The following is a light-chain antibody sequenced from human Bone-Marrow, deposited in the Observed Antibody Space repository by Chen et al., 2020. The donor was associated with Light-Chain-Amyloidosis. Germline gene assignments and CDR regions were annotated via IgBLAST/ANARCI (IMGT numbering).Light chain of an antibody. V-gene: IGLV3-21*02. Sequence: SYVLTQPSSVSVAPGQTATIACGGNNIGSTSVHWYQQTPGQAPLLVVYDDSDRHSGIPERLSGSTSGNTATLTISRVEAGDEADYYCQVWDRSSDRPVFGGGTKLTVL. CDR1: NIGSTS. CDR3: QVWDRSSDRPV. CDR2: DDS. J-gene: IGLJ3*02.